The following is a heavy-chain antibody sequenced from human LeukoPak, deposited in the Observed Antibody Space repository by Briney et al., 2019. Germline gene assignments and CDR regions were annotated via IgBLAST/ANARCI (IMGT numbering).Heavy chain of an antibody. V-gene: IGHV1-46*01. Sequence: ASVKVSCKASGYTFTGYYMHWVRQAPGQGLEWMGIINPSGGSTGYAQKFQGRVTMTRDTSTSTVYMELSSLRSEDTAVYYCARAPAHYDSSGYYHSNTYFQHWGQGTLVTVSS. D-gene: IGHD3-22*01. CDR2: INPSGGST. CDR1: GYTFTGYY. CDR3: ARAPAHYDSSGYYHSNTYFQH. J-gene: IGHJ1*01.